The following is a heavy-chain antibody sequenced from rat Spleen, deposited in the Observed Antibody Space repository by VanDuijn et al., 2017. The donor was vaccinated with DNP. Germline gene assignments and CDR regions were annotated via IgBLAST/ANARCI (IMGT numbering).Heavy chain of an antibody. D-gene: IGHD4-3*01. CDR3: TTDNSGLNWFAF. CDR2: ISPSGGYT. V-gene: IGHV5-19*01. Sequence: EVQLVESGGGLVQPGRSLQLSCVASEFTFSKSDVAWIRQAPRKGLEWVASISPSGGYTYYRDSVKGRFTISRDYAKTSLYLQMDSLRSEDTATYYCTTDNSGLNWFAFWGQGTLVTVSS. CDR1: EFTFSKSD. J-gene: IGHJ3*01.